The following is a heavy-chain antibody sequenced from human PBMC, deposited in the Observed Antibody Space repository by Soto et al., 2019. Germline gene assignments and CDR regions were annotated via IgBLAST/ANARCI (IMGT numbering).Heavy chain of an antibody. CDR2: IYKSATT. D-gene: IGHD7-27*01. CDR1: GDSISNLDYF. J-gene: IGHJ5*01. V-gene: IGHV4-30-4*01. Sequence: LSLTCSVSGDSISNLDYFWAWIRQPPGQALEYIGYIYKSATTYYNPSFESRVATSVDTSKSQFSLNVTSVTAADTAVYFCARGRYCLTGRCFPNWFDSWGQGALVTVSS. CDR3: ARGRYCLTGRCFPNWFDS.